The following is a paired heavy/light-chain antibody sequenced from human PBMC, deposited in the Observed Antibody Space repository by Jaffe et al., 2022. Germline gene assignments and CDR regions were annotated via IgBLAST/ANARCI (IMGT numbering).Light chain of an antibody. CDR1: QSVSTN. Sequence: EVVLTQSPGILSLSPGERATLSCRASQSVSTNLAWYQQRPGQAPRLLIYAASARATGIPDRFTGSGSGTDFTLTISRLEPEDFAVYSCQQYGSSPPLTFGGGTKVEMK. J-gene: IGKJ4*01. CDR3: QQYGSSPPLT. V-gene: IGKV3-20*01. CDR2: AAS.
Heavy chain of an antibody. Sequence: EVRLEESGGGLVQPGGSLRLSCATFELSFSDHYMDWVRQAPGKGLEWVGRIRDRAGAYTTEYAASVKGRFTISRDDSKRSLFLQMNSLKTDDTAVYYCASHGGLLSAGKLFDFWGQGTLVTVSS. CDR2: IRDRAGAYTT. CDR1: ELSFSDHY. J-gene: IGHJ4*02. V-gene: IGHV3-72*01. CDR3: ASHGGLLSAGKLFDF. D-gene: IGHD6-13*01.